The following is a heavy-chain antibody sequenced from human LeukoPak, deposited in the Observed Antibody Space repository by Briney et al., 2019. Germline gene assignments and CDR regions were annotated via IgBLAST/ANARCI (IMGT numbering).Heavy chain of an antibody. CDR2: IGRSSRDM. D-gene: IGHD6-13*01. V-gene: IGHV3-21*01. Sequence: GGSLRLSCAASGFTFSSSTMNWVRQAPGKGLEWVSSIGRSSRDMYYVDSVRGLFNISRDNGKNSLFLQMNSLRAEDTSVYYCVRGDSRGYWGQGTLVTVSS. CDR1: GFTFSSST. CDR3: VRGDSRGY. J-gene: IGHJ4*02.